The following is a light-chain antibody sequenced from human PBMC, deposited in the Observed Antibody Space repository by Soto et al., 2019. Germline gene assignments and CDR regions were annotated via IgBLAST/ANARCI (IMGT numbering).Light chain of an antibody. Sequence: VRTQSPATLSVSPGERATLSCRASQSVSTNLAWYQQKPGQAPRLLIYDASSRATGIPDRFSGGGSGTDFTLTISRLEPEDFAVYYCQQFSSYPLTFGGGTKVDIK. CDR1: QSVSTN. V-gene: IGKV3-20*01. CDR3: QQFSSYPLT. J-gene: IGKJ4*01. CDR2: DAS.